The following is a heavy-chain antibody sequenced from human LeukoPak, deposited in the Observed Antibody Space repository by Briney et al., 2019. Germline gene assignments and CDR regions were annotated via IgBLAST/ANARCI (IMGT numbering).Heavy chain of an antibody. V-gene: IGHV1-18*01. J-gene: IGHJ4*02. CDR2: ISAYNGNT. CDR3: ARGVAGTEFDY. CDR1: GGTFSSYA. Sequence: ASVKVSCKASGGTFSSYAISWVRQAPGQGLEWMGWISAYNGNTNYAQKLQGRVTMTTDTSTSTAYMELRSLRSDDTAVYYCARGVAGTEFDYWGQGTLVTVSS. D-gene: IGHD6-19*01.